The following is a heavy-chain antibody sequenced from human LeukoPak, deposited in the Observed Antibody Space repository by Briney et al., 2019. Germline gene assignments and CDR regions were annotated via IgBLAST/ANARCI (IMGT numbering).Heavy chain of an antibody. Sequence: SETLSLTCTASGGSFSSSGYFWGWIRQPPGKGLEWIGTVDYSGSTNYNPSLKSRLTMSTDMSKKQFSLNLSSVTAADTAVYYCARHRDYYGLAQFYHHYMDVWGKGTTVTVSS. J-gene: IGHJ6*03. V-gene: IGHV4-39*01. CDR2: VDYSGST. CDR3: ARHRDYYGLAQFYHHYMDV. D-gene: IGHD3-10*01. CDR1: GGSFSSSGYF.